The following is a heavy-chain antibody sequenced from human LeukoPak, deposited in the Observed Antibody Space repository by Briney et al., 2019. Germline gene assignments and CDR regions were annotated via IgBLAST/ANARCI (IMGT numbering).Heavy chain of an antibody. V-gene: IGHV3-23*01. CDR3: AKDTSIGKYCTNGVCSPFDY. J-gene: IGHJ4*02. CDR2: ISDSGDYT. CDR1: GFTFSSYA. Sequence: GGSLTLSCAGPGFTFSSYAMSWVRQAPGQGLEWVSAISDSGDYTSYADSVGGRFTISRDNSRNTLYLQMISLRPEDTAVYYCAKDTSIGKYCTNGVCSPFDYWGQGTLVTVSS. D-gene: IGHD2-8*01.